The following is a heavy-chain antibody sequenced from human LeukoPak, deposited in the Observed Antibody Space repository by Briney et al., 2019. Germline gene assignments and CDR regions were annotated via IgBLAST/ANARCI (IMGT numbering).Heavy chain of an antibody. D-gene: IGHD6-19*01. J-gene: IGHJ4*02. CDR1: GFTVSSNY. CDR3: AKAYSSGWYPNALDY. Sequence: GGSLRLSCAASGFTVSSNYMSWVRQAPGKGLEWVSVIYSGGSTYYAGSVKGRFTVSRDNSKNTLYLQMNSLRAEDTAVYYCAKAYSSGWYPNALDYWGQGTLVTVSS. CDR2: IYSGGST. V-gene: IGHV3-66*01.